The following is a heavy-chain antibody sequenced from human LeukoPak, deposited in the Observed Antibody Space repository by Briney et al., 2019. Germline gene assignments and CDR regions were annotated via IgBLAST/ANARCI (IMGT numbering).Heavy chain of an antibody. Sequence: SETLSLTCTVSGGSISSDYWSWIRPPPGKGLEGIGFIYYTGNTNYNPSLKSRVTMLIDTSKNQFSLKLTSVTAADTAVYYCARSRGRLLYYFDYWGQGTLVTVSS. V-gene: IGHV4-59*01. CDR3: ARSRGRLLYYFDY. D-gene: IGHD1-26*01. CDR2: IYYTGNT. CDR1: GGSISSDY. J-gene: IGHJ4*02.